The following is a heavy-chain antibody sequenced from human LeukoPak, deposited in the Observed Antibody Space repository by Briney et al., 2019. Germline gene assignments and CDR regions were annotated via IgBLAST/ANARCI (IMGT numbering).Heavy chain of an antibody. CDR3: ARGIGTSYDSSRDAFDI. CDR2: IYSPGTN. D-gene: IGHD3-22*01. CDR1: AGSINSGDYY. J-gene: IGHJ3*02. Sequence: SEALPLTCTVSAGSINSGDYYWSWIRQPAGKGLEWIGRIYSPGTNYNYNPSLKSRVTISIDTSKNQFSLKLTSVTAADTAVYYCARGIGTSYDSSRDAFDIWGQGTMVTVSS. V-gene: IGHV4-61*02.